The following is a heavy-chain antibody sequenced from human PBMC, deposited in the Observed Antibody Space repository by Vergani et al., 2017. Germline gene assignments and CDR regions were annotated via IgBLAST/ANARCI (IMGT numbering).Heavy chain of an antibody. CDR1: GGTFSSYA. J-gene: IGHJ6*03. CDR2: IIPIFGTA. D-gene: IGHD4-23*01. CDR3: ARELGNLWGGKSHYYYMDV. V-gene: IGHV1-69*01. Sequence: QVQLVQSGAEVKKPGSSVKVSCKASGGTFSSYAISWVRQAPGQGLEWMGGIIPIFGTANYAQKFQGRVTITADESTSTAYMELSILRSDATAVYYCARELGNLWGGKSHYYYMDVWGKGTTVTVSS.